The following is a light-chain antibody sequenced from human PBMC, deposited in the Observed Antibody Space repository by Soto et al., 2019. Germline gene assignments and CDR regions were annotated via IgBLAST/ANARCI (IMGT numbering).Light chain of an antibody. V-gene: IGKV1-9*01. J-gene: IGKJ4*01. CDR2: AAS. CDR1: QGISSY. CDR3: QQLNSYPLT. Sequence: IQLTQSPSSLSASVGDRVTITCRASQGISSYLAWYQQKPGNAPTLLIYAASTLQSGVPSRFSGSGSGTDFTLTIISLQPEEFATYYCQQLNSYPLTFGGGTKVEIK.